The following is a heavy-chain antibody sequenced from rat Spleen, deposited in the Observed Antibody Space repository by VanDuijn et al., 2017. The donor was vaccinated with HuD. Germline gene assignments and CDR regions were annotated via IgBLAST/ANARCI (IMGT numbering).Heavy chain of an antibody. CDR2: ISYGDSFGHSSA. V-gene: IGHV5-29*01. J-gene: IGHJ2*01. CDR3: ARRHYVYTDYFDY. Sequence: EVQLVESGGGLVQPGRSLKLSCAASGFTFSNYGMAWVRQAPTKGLEWVATISYGDSFGHSSAYYRDSVKGRFPISRDNAKSTLSLEMDSLRSEETGTDHCARRHYVYTDYFDYWGQGVMVTVSS. CDR1: GFTFSNYG. D-gene: IGHD1-6*01.